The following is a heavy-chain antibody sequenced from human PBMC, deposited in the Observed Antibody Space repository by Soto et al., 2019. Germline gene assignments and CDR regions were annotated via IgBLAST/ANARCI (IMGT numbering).Heavy chain of an antibody. D-gene: IGHD6-25*01. CDR2: ISSSSSYI. J-gene: IGHJ4*02. V-gene: IGHV3-21*01. CDR1: GFTFSSYS. CDR3: ARSVPPAEESDY. Sequence: EVQLVESGGGLVKPGGSLRLSCAASGFTFSSYSMNWVRQAPGKGLEWVSSISSSSSYIYYADSVKGRFTISRDNAKNSLYLQMNSLRAEDTAVYYCARSVPPAEESDYWGQGTLVTVSS.